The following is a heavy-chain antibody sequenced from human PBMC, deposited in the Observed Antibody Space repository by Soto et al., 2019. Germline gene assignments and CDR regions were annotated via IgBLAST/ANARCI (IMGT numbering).Heavy chain of an antibody. CDR1: GFTFNTYS. J-gene: IGHJ4*02. Sequence: GGSLRLSCAASGFTFNTYSMNWVRQAPGKGLEWVSCISSVSSFIYYAASVKGRFTISRDNAKNSLYLQLSSLRAEDTAVYYCARDKGLGFDYWGQGTLVTVSS. CDR3: ARDKGLGFDY. CDR2: ISSVSSFI. V-gene: IGHV3-21*01.